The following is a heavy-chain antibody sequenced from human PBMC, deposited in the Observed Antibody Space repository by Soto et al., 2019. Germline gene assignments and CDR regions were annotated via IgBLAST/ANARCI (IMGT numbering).Heavy chain of an antibody. Sequence: QVQLVQSGAEVKKPGASVKVSCKASGYTFTSYGISWVRQAPGQGLEWMGWISAYNGNTKYAQKFQGRVTITADESTSTAYMELSSLRSEDTAVYYCARAGHDCSGGSCYYYYGMDVWGQGTTVTVSS. J-gene: IGHJ6*02. CDR2: ISAYNGNT. V-gene: IGHV1-18*04. D-gene: IGHD2-15*01. CDR1: GYTFTSYG. CDR3: ARAGHDCSGGSCYYYYGMDV.